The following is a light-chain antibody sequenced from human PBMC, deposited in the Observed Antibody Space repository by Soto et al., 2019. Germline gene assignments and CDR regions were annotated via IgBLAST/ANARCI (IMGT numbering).Light chain of an antibody. CDR1: TNNVGSYNF. Sequence: QSVLSQPASVSGSPGQSITISCTGTTNNVGSYNFVSWYQHHPGKAPKLLVYEGSKRPSGVSNRFSGSESGNTASLTLSGLQTEDEADYYCCSYAGSSTYVFGTGTKVTVL. CDR3: CSYAGSSTYV. J-gene: IGLJ1*01. CDR2: EGS. V-gene: IGLV2-23*01.